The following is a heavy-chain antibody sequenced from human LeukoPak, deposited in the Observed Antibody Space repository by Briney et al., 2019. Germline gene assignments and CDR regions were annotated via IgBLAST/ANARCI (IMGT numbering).Heavy chain of an antibody. CDR1: GGTFSSYA. J-gene: IGHJ6*03. CDR2: ISAYNGNT. V-gene: IGHV1-18*01. CDR3: ARSMGHPGGYYYYMDV. Sequence: ASVKVSCKASGGTFSSYAISWVRQAPGQGLEWMGWISAYNGNTNYAQKLQGRVTMTTDTSTSTAYMELRSLRSDDTAVYYCARSMGHPGGYYYYMDVWGKGTTVTVSS. D-gene: IGHD3-16*01.